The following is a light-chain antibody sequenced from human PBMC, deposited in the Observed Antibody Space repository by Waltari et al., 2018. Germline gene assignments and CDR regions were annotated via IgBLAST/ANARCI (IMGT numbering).Light chain of an antibody. V-gene: IGLV6-57*03. CDR1: SGSIASTY. Sequence: FMLTQPHSVSESPGKTVTISCTRNSGSIASTYVQWFQQRPGRAPTTLIFEDDKRPSGVPDRFSGSIDSSSNSASLTISGLKNEDEADYYCQSYVSPGWVFGGGTKLTVL. CDR3: QSYVSPGWV. CDR2: EDD. J-gene: IGLJ3*02.